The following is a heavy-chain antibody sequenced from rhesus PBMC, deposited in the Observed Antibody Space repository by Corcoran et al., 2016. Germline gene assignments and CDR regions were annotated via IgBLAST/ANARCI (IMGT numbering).Heavy chain of an antibody. CDR2: IDGNSADT. D-gene: IGHD3-28*01. J-gene: IGHJ2*01. CDR3: ARSSIYFHSGSWXDWYFDX. V-gene: IGHV4-73*01. Sequence: QXXLQQRXEELVKPSETLSLTCDVLGASISGFCKWSWIRQAPGKGLEWIGNIDGNSADTNYNPFLKNRGTISKDTSKKYFSLHLIGTTAADTXVYYCARSSIYFHSGSWXDWYFDXWGPGTPXTISS. CDR1: GASISGFCK.